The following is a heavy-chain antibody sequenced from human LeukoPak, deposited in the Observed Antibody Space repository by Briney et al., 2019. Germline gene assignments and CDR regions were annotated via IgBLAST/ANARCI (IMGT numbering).Heavy chain of an antibody. CDR1: GSSINNDY. J-gene: IGHJ5*02. V-gene: IGHV4-59*01. CDR3: HRIRGYDWFDP. Sequence: SETLSLTCIVSGSSINNDYWGWIRQPPGKGLEWIGYIYYSGSTNYNPSLKSRVSILIDKSKNQFSLKLRSVTAADTAVYYCHRIRGYDWFDPWGQGTVVTVSS. D-gene: IGHD1-1*01. CDR2: IYYSGST.